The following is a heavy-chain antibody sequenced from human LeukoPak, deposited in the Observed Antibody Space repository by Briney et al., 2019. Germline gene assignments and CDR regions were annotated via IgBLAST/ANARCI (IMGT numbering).Heavy chain of an antibody. V-gene: IGHV4-38-2*02. D-gene: IGHD4-23*01. Sequence: SETLPLTCTVSGDFIKNGYYWGWIRQPPGKGLEWIGSIYHSGSTYYNPSLKSRVTISVDTSKNQFSLKLSSVTAADTAVYYCARGRSGYGGNSGIASCDYWGQGTLVTVSS. CDR2: IYHSGST. J-gene: IGHJ4*02. CDR1: GDFIKNGYY. CDR3: ARGRSGYGGNSGIASCDY.